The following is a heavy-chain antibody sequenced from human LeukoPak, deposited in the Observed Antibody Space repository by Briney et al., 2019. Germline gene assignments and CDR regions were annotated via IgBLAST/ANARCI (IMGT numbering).Heavy chain of an antibody. D-gene: IGHD4-17*01. J-gene: IGHJ4*02. CDR1: RYTFTSYY. V-gene: IGHV1-46*01. CDR3: ARGGTVLRPNSPYDY. Sequence: ASVKVSCRASRYTFTSYYMHWVRQAPGQGLEWMGIINPSGGSTSFAQKFQGRVTMTRDTSTSTVYMELSSLRSEDTAVYYCARGGTVLRPNSPYDYWGQGTLVTVSS. CDR2: INPSGGST.